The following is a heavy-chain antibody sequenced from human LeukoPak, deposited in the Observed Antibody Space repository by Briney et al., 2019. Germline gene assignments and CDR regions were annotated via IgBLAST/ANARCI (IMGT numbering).Heavy chain of an antibody. D-gene: IGHD4-11*01. CDR3: AREILTTQPAEDSDYYGMDV. CDR1: GYTFTGYY. CDR2: INPNSGGT. J-gene: IGHJ6*04. V-gene: IGHV1-2*04. Sequence: GASVKVSCKASGYTFTGYYMHWVRQAPGQGLEWMGWINPNSGGTNYAQKFQGWVTMTRDTSISTAYMELSRLRSDDTAVYYCAREILTTQPAEDSDYYGMDVWGKGTTVTVSS.